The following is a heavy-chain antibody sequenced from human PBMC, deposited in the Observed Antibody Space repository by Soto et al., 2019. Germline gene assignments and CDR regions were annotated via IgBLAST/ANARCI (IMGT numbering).Heavy chain of an antibody. V-gene: IGHV1-69*01. Sequence: QVQLVQSGAEVKRPGSSVKVSCKASGGSFRTYAITWVRQAPGQGLEWMGGINVPFGTANYAQKFQGRVTITADESTSTAYLDLRSLRSEDTAVYYCAGERITVAGSVYYFDFWGQGTPVTVSS. D-gene: IGHD6-19*01. CDR1: GGSFRTYA. J-gene: IGHJ4*02. CDR2: INVPFGTA. CDR3: AGERITVAGSVYYFDF.